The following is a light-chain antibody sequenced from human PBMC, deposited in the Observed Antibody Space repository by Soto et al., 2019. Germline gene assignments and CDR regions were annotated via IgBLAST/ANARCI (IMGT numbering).Light chain of an antibody. J-gene: IGKJ1*01. Sequence: DIQMTQFPSTLSASVGDRVTITCRASQSISFYLAWYQKKPGKAPKVLLGDASTLQRGVPSRFSGSGSGTEFTLPISYLLPDDFATYYCQQYYRYSTWTFGQGTKVEIK. CDR2: DAS. CDR1: QSISFY. V-gene: IGKV1-5*01. CDR3: QQYYRYSTWT.